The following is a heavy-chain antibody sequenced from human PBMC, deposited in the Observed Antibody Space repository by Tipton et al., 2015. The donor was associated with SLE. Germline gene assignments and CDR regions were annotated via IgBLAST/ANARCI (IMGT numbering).Heavy chain of an antibody. CDR1: GFTFSSYE. Sequence: SLRLSCAASGFTFSSYEMNWVRQAPGKGLEWVSYISSSGSTIYYADSVKGRFTISRDNAKNSLYLQMNSLRAEDTVLYFCAKLLLSGFFYFAFHIWDQGTMVNVSS. CDR3: AKLLLSGFFYFAFHI. V-gene: IGHV3-48*03. J-gene: IGHJ3*02. D-gene: IGHD2-15*01. CDR2: ISSSGSTI.